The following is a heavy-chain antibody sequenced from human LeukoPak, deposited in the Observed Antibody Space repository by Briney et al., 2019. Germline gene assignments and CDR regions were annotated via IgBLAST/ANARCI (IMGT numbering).Heavy chain of an antibody. CDR3: AKTEGITMIVVVITTLYYFDY. CDR2: ISGSGGST. J-gene: IGHJ4*02. CDR1: GFTFSSYA. V-gene: IGHV3-23*01. Sequence: GXSLRLSCAASGFTFSSYAMSWVRQAPGKGLEWVSAISGSGGSTYYADSVKGRFTISRDNSKNTLYLQMNSLRAEDTAVYYCAKTEGITMIVVVITTLYYFDYWGQGTLVTVSS. D-gene: IGHD3-22*01.